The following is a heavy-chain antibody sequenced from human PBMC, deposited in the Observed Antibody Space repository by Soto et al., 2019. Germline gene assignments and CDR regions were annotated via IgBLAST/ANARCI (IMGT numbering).Heavy chain of an antibody. CDR1: GSSISSGGYY. J-gene: IGHJ6*02. CDR3: ARARLSNFWSGYSPYYYYGMDG. D-gene: IGHD3-3*01. CDR2: IHYTGST. Sequence: SVTLSLTWTVSGSSISSGGYYWSWIRHRPGKGLEWISYIHYTGSTYYNPSLKSRGTISVHTSRNQFSLKLSSVTASDPAVYYCARARLSNFWSGYSPYYYYGMDGWGRGTRVTVSS. V-gene: IGHV4-31*02.